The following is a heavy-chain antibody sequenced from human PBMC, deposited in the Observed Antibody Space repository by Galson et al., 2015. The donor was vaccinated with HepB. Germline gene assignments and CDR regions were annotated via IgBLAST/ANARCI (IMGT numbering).Heavy chain of an antibody. D-gene: IGHD6-19*01. Sequence: SLRLSCAASGFTFSSYGMHWVRQAPGKGLEWVAVISYDGSNKYYADSVKGRFTISRDNSKNTLYLQMNSLRAEDTAVYYCAKDLGRGSGWYVDYWGQGTLVTVSS. V-gene: IGHV3-30*18. CDR1: GFTFSSYG. CDR3: AKDLGRGSGWYVDY. CDR2: ISYDGSNK. J-gene: IGHJ4*02.